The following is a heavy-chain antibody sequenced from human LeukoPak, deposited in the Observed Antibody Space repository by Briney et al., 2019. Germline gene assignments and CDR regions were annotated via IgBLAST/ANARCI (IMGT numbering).Heavy chain of an antibody. CDR3: ARERGTDYYGSGSPYFDY. D-gene: IGHD3-10*01. CDR1: GYTFTGYH. J-gene: IGHJ4*02. V-gene: IGHV1-2*02. CDR2: INPNSGGT. Sequence: ASVKVSCKASGYTFTGYHIHWVRQAPGQGLEWMGWINPNSGGTKYAQKFQGRVTMTRDTSISTAYMELSRLRSDDTAVYYCARERGTDYYGSGSPYFDYWGQGTLVTVSS.